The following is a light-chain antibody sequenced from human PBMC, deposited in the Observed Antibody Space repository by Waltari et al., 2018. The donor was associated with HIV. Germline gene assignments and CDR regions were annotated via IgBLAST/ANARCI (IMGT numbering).Light chain of an antibody. V-gene: IGKV1-5*03. Sequence: DIQLTQSPSTLSASVGDRVTITCRASQSISTYLAWYQQKSGKAPNLLIYQVSTLESGVPSRFSGSGSGTEFSLTISSLQPDDFATYYCQHYNNDMWTFGQGTKVEIK. CDR2: QVS. J-gene: IGKJ1*01. CDR3: QHYNNDMWT. CDR1: QSISTY.